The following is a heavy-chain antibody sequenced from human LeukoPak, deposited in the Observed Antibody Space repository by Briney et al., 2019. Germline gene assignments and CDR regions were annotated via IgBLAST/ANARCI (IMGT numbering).Heavy chain of an antibody. Sequence: GGSLRLSCVASGFSLSDYPMNWVRQAPAKGLEWVSLISTSGSTYYADSVKGRFTISRDNSKNTLFVQMSSLRAEDTAIYYCAKDLDSSGRYGDNWLDPWGQGTLVTVSS. D-gene: IGHD6-19*01. J-gene: IGHJ5*02. CDR3: AKDLDSSGRYGDNWLDP. CDR1: GFSLSDYP. CDR2: ISTSGST. V-gene: IGHV3-23*01.